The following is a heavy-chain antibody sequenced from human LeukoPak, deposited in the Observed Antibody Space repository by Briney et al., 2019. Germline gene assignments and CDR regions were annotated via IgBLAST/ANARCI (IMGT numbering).Heavy chain of an antibody. J-gene: IGHJ4*02. CDR3: ARVPRSYPHHYFDY. D-gene: IGHD1-26*01. Sequence: PSETLSLTCAVYGGSFSGYYWSWIRQPPGKGLEWIGEINHSGSTNYNPSLKSRVTISVDTSKNQFSLKLSSVTAADTAVYYCARVPRSYPHHYFDYWGQGTLVTVSS. CDR1: GGSFSGYY. V-gene: IGHV4-34*01. CDR2: INHSGST.